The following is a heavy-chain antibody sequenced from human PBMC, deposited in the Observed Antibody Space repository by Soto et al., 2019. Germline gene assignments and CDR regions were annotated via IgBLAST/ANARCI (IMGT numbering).Heavy chain of an antibody. CDR1: GGSVNSGNYY. J-gene: IGHJ3*02. CDR2: MSHSGGA. CDR3: ARVERGTATTGLDAFDI. Sequence: QVQLQQWGAGLLKPSETLSLTCAVYGGSVNSGNYYWSWIRQPPGKGLEWIGEMSHSGGAHFNPSLKRRVSTSVDTSKNQFALKISSVTAADSALYYCARVERGTATTGLDAFDIWGPGTLVTVSS. V-gene: IGHV4-34*01. D-gene: IGHD1-1*01.